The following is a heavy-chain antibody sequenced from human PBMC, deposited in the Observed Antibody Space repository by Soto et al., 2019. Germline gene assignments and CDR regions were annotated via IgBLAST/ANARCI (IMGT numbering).Heavy chain of an antibody. CDR1: GGTFSSYT. CDR2: IIPILGIA. Sequence: QVQLVQSGAEVKKPGSSVKVSCKASGGTFSSYTISWVRQAPGQGLEWMGWIIPILGIANYAQKFQGRVTNTADKSTSTAYMELSSLRSEDTAVYYCARGSPQTRHSYYYYYYGMDVWGQGTTVTVSS. CDR3: ARGSPQTRHSYYYYYYGMDV. J-gene: IGHJ6*02. V-gene: IGHV1-69*02.